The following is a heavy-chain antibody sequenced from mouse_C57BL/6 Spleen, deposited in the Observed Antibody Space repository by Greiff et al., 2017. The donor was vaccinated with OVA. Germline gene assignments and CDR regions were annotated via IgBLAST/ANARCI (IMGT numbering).Heavy chain of an antibody. CDR3: ARSRATVDY. V-gene: IGHV1-52*01. D-gene: IGHD3-1*01. CDR2: IDPSDSET. J-gene: IGHJ4*01. Sequence: QVQLKQPGAELVRPGSSVKLSCKASGYTFTSYWMHWVKQRPIQGLEWIGNIDPSDSETHYNQKFKDKATLTVDKSSSTAYMQLSSLTSEDSAVYYCARSRATVDYWGQGTSVTVSS. CDR1: GYTFTSYW.